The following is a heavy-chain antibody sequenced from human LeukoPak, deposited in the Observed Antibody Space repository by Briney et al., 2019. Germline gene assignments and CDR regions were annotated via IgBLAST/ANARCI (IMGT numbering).Heavy chain of an antibody. CDR3: ARRDSSSYYYHYMDV. D-gene: IGHD6-6*01. V-gene: IGHV4-39*02. Sequence: SQTLSLTCTVSGGSTSRSTYYWGWIRPPPGKCLGWIVSIYYTGSTYYNPSLESRVTISIDTSKNNFSLKVSSVTAADTAVYYCARRDSSSYYYHYMDVWGKGTTVTVSS. CDR2: IYYTGST. CDR1: GGSTSRSTYY. J-gene: IGHJ6*03.